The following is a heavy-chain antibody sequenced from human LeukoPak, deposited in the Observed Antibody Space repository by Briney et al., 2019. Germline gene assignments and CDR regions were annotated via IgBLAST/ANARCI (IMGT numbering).Heavy chain of an antibody. V-gene: IGHV4-30-2*01. CDR3: ARGYYDSSGLNWFDP. D-gene: IGHD3-22*01. CDR1: GGSISSGGYS. Sequence: SQTLSLTCAVSGGSISSGGYSWSWIRQPPGKGLEWIGYIYHSGSTYYNPSLKGRVTISVDRSKNQFSLKLSSVTAADTAVYYCARGYYDSSGLNWFDPWGQGTLVTVSS. CDR2: IYHSGST. J-gene: IGHJ5*02.